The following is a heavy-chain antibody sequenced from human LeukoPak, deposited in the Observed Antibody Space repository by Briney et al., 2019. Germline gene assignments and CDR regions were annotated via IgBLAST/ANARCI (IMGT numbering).Heavy chain of an antibody. CDR2: LSGSGGRT. V-gene: IGHV3-23*01. Sequence: GSLRLSCAASGFTFSSCAMSWVRQAPGKGLEWVSALSGSGGRTYYADSVKGRFTISRDNSKNTLYLQMNSLRAEDTAVYYCAKDPQSVLWFGELLLKSMDVWGQGTTVTVSS. J-gene: IGHJ6*02. D-gene: IGHD3-10*01. CDR1: GFTFSSCA. CDR3: AKDPQSVLWFGELLLKSMDV.